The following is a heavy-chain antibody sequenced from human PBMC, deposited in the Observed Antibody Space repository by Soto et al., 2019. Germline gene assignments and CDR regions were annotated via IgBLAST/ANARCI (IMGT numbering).Heavy chain of an antibody. Sequence: ASVKVSCKASGYTLTDYYIHWVRQAPGQGLEWMGWINPNSGGTNFAQKFRGWVTMTRDTSISTAYMELTSLKSDDTAVYYCTRGAYYGSGTYPAYYFDSWSQGTLVTVSS. V-gene: IGHV1-2*04. CDR2: INPNSGGT. CDR1: GYTLTDYY. CDR3: TRGAYYGSGTYPAYYFDS. J-gene: IGHJ4*02. D-gene: IGHD3-10*01.